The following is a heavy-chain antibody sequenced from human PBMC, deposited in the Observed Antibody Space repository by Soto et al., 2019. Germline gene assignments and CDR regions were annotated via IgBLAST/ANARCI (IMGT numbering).Heavy chain of an antibody. V-gene: IGHV1-69*02. CDR1: GGTFSSYT. CDR2: IIPILGIA. CDR3: AIYDYGDKRNY. D-gene: IGHD4-17*01. J-gene: IGHJ4*02. Sequence: SVKLSCKASGGTFSSYTISWVRHAPGQGLEWMGRIIPILGIANYAQRFQGRVTITADKSTSTAYMELSSLRSEDTAVYYCAIYDYGDKRNYWGQGTLVTVSS.